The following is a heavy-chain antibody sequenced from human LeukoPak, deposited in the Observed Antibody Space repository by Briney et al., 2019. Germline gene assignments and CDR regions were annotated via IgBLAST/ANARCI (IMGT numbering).Heavy chain of an antibody. J-gene: IGHJ3*02. V-gene: IGHV4-34*01. D-gene: IGHD3-3*01. CDR2: INHSGST. Sequence: SETLSLTCAVYGGSFSGNYWSWIRQPPGKGLEWIGEINHSGSTNYNPSLKSRVTISQDTSKNQFSLKLSSVTAADTAVYYCARHAPHDFWSGFDAFDIWGQGTMVTVSS. CDR1: GGSFSGNY. CDR3: ARHAPHDFWSGFDAFDI.